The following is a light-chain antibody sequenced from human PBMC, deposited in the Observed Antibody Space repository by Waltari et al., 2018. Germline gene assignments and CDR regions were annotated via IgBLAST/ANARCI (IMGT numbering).Light chain of an antibody. V-gene: IGLV2-23*02. CDR3: CSYVGLGIYV. CDR2: EVT. J-gene: IGLJ1*01. Sequence: QSGLTQPASVSGSPGQSITVSCTGTSSDVGNYDLVSWYQQYPGNAPKLILFEVTKRTSGVSDRFSGSKSGNTASLTISGLQSEDEADYYCCSYVGLGIYVFGTGTKVTVL. CDR1: SSDVGNYDL.